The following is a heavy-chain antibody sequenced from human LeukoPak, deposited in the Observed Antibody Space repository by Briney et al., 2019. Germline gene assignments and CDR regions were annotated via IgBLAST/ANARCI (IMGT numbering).Heavy chain of an antibody. CDR3: ARDNPVAGNRGIDY. Sequence: SETLSLTCAVYGGSFSGYYWSWIRQPAGKGLEWLGRIYTTGSSNYNPSLKSRVTTSVDTSKNQFSLKLSSVTAADTAVYYCARDNPVAGNRGIDYWGQGTLVTVSS. CDR2: IYTTGSS. J-gene: IGHJ4*02. CDR1: GGSFSGYY. V-gene: IGHV4-4*07. D-gene: IGHD6-19*01.